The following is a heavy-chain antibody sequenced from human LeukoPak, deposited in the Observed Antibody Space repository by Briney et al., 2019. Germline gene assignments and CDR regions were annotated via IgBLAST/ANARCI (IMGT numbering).Heavy chain of an antibody. V-gene: IGHV3-30-3*01. Sequence: GGSLRLSCAASGFTFSSYAMYWVRQAPGKGLEWVAVISYDGSNKYYADSVKGRFTISRDNSKNTLYLQMNSLRAEDTAVYYCARSVIPYNWNDAPGYWGQGTLVTVSS. CDR1: GFTFSSYA. J-gene: IGHJ4*02. CDR2: ISYDGSNK. D-gene: IGHD1-20*01. CDR3: ARSVIPYNWNDAPGY.